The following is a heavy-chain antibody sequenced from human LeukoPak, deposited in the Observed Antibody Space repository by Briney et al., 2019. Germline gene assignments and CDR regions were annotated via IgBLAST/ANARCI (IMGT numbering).Heavy chain of an antibody. J-gene: IGHJ4*02. CDR3: ARAFAYCGGDCYVDY. Sequence: SVKVSCKASGGTFSSYAISWVRQAPGQGLEWMGRIIPILGIANYAQKFQGRVTITADKSTSTAYMELSSLRSEDTAVYYCARAFAYCGGDCYVDYWGQGTLVTVSS. CDR1: GGTFSSYA. D-gene: IGHD2-21*02. CDR2: IIPILGIA. V-gene: IGHV1-69*04.